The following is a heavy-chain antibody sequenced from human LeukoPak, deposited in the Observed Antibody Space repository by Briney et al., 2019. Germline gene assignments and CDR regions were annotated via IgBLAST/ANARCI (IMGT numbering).Heavy chain of an antibody. CDR1: EFSFSIYS. D-gene: IGHD1-26*01. V-gene: IGHV3-48*02. Sequence: PGGSLRLSCVASEFSFSIYSMNWVRQAPGKGLEWVSYISSGSTTIYYADSVKGRFTISRDNAKNSLYLQMNSLRDEDTAVYYCARDTTFDYWGQGTLVTVSS. CDR3: ARDTTFDY. CDR2: ISSGSTTI. J-gene: IGHJ4*02.